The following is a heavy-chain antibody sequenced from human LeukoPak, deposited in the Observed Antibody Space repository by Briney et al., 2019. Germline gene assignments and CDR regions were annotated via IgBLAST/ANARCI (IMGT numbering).Heavy chain of an antibody. Sequence: PSETLSLTCAVYGGSFSGYYWSWIRQPPGKGLEWIGEINHSGSTNYNPSLKSRVTISVDTSKNQFSLKLSSVTAADTAVYYCARARIGGSYGRHYWFDPWGQGTLVTVSS. J-gene: IGHJ5*02. D-gene: IGHD1-26*01. CDR3: ARARIGGSYGRHYWFDP. V-gene: IGHV4-34*01. CDR2: INHSGST. CDR1: GGSFSGYY.